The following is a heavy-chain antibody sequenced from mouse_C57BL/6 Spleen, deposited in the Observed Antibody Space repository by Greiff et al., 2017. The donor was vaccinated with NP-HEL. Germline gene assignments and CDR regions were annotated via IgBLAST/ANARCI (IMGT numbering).Heavy chain of an antibody. Sequence: EVMLVESGPGMVKPSQSLSLTCTVTGYSITSGYDWHWIRHFPGNKLEWMGYISYSGSTNYNPSLKSRISITHDTSKNHFFLKLNSVTTEDTATYYCARGGGDYYYGSSSMDYWGQGTSVTVSS. CDR2: ISYSGST. J-gene: IGHJ4*01. CDR3: ARGGGDYYYGSSSMDY. D-gene: IGHD1-1*01. V-gene: IGHV3-1*01. CDR1: GYSITSGYD.